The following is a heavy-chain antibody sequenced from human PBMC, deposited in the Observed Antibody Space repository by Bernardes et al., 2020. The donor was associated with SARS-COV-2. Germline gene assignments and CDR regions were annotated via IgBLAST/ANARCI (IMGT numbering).Heavy chain of an antibody. J-gene: IGHJ4*02. CDR1: GFTFSNSA. D-gene: IGHD3-16*01. CDR3: VRDWGGGVY. Sequence: GGALSLSCSATGFTFSNSAMHWVRQAPGPGLAYVSAISSNGGTTYYADSVKGRFTISRDNSKNTLYLQMSSLRLEDTALYYCVRDWGGGVYWGQGTLVTGSS. CDR2: ISSNGGTT. V-gene: IGHV3-64D*06.